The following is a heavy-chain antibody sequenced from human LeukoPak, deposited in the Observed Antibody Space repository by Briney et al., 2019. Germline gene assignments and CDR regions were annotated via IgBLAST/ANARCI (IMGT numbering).Heavy chain of an antibody. D-gene: IGHD5-12*01. CDR1: GGTFSSYA. V-gene: IGHV1-69*05. CDR2: IIPIFGTA. J-gene: IGHJ4*02. Sequence: ASVTVSCKASGGTFSSYAISWVRQAPGQGLEWMGRIIPIFGTANNAHKFPGRVTITTYESKSTAYMELSSLRSEDTAVYYCARDRHTVARVVGGGEFDYWGQGTLVTVSS. CDR3: ARDRHTVARVVGGGEFDY.